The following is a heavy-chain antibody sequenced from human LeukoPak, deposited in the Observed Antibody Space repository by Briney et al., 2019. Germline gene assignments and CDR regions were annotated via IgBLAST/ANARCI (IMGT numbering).Heavy chain of an antibody. CDR3: TRDLNSGGSC. D-gene: IGHD2-15*01. J-gene: IGHJ4*02. Sequence: GGSLRLSCAASGFTVSSYYMSWVRQAPGKGLEWVSVIHSGGKTYYADSVKGRFSISRDNSKNTLYLQMNSLRAQDTAVYYCTRDLNSGGSCWGQGALVTVSS. V-gene: IGHV3-53*01. CDR1: GFTVSSYY. CDR2: IHSGGKT.